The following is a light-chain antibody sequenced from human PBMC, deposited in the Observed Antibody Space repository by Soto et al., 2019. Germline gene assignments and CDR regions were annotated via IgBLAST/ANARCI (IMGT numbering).Light chain of an antibody. CDR3: QQYNNWPPN. CDR2: AAS. J-gene: IGKJ5*01. Sequence: EIVLTQSPGTLSLSPXEXXTLSCXASQTVPSNSLAWYKXXXXXXXXLLISAASSRATGIPERFSGSGSGTQFTLTVSSLQSEDIAVYFCQQYNNWPPNFGQGARLEIK. V-gene: IGKV3D-15*01. CDR1: QTVPSN.